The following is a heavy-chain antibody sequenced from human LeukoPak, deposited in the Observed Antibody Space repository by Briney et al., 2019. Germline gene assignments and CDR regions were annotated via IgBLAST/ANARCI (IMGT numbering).Heavy chain of an antibody. CDR3: AREAAGGDY. CDR2: INRSGST. Sequence: SETLSLTCAVYGGSFSGYYWSWIRQPPGKGLEWIGEINRSGSTNYNPSLKSRVTISVDTSKNQFSLKLSSVTAADTAVYYCAREAAGGDYWGQGTLVTVSS. V-gene: IGHV4-34*01. D-gene: IGHD2-8*02. CDR1: GGSFSGYY. J-gene: IGHJ4*02.